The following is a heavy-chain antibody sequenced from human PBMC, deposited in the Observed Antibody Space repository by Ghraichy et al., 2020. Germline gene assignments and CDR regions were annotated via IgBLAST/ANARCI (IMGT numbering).Heavy chain of an antibody. CDR3: ARVYDSSGYYEREYYFDY. CDR2: ISSSISYI. D-gene: IGHD3-22*01. Sequence: GGSLRLSCAASGFTFSSYSMNWVRQAPGKGLEWVSSISSSISYIYYADSVKGRFTISRDNAKNSLYLQMNSLRAEDTAVYYCARVYDSSGYYEREYYFDYWGQGTLVTVSS. J-gene: IGHJ4*02. V-gene: IGHV3-21*01. CDR1: GFTFSSYS.